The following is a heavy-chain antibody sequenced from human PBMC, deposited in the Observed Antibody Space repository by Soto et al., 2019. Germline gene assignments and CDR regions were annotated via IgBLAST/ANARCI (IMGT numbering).Heavy chain of an antibody. J-gene: IGHJ6*02. V-gene: IGHV3-23*01. CDR2: ISGSGGST. Sequence: GGSLRLSCAASGFTFSSYAMSWVRQAPGKGLEWVSAISGSGGSTYYADSVKGRFTISRDNSKNTLYLQMNSLRAEDTAVYYCATYQYCSSTSCYRPRLRYYCYGMDVWGQGPTITV. CDR3: ATYQYCSSTSCYRPRLRYYCYGMDV. CDR1: GFTFSSYA. D-gene: IGHD2-2*01.